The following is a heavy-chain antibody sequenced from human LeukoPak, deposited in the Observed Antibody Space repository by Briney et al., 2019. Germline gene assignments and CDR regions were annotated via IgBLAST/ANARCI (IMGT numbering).Heavy chain of an antibody. J-gene: IGHJ4*02. Sequence: SETLSLTCTVSGGSIRDSRTWGWVRQPPGKGLEWIANIHDDGRTASNPSLKSRVTISLDTSKNQFSLKVRYVTAADTAFYFCARVLAAAGLDFWGQGTLVTVSS. D-gene: IGHD6-19*01. CDR3: ARVLAAAGLDF. CDR1: GGSIRDSRT. V-gene: IGHV4-39*07. CDR2: IHDDGRT.